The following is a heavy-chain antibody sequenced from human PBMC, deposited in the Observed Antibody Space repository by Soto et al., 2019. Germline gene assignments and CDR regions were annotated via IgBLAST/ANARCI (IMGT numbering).Heavy chain of an antibody. V-gene: IGHV1-24*01. CDR3: ATDRYCSGGSCSMFYYYGMDV. CDR1: GYTLTELS. J-gene: IGHJ6*02. Sequence: GASVKVSCKVSGYTLTELSMHWVRQAPGKGLEWMGGFDPEDGETIYAQKFQGRVTMTEDTSTDTAYMELSSLRSEDTVVYYCATDRYCSGGSCSMFYYYGMDVWGQGTTVTVSS. D-gene: IGHD2-15*01. CDR2: FDPEDGET.